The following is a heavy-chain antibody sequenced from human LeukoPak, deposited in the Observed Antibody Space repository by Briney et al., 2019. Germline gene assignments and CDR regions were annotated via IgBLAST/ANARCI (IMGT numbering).Heavy chain of an antibody. CDR2: IYHSGST. Sequence: SETLSLTCTVSGYSISSGYYWGWIRPPPGKGLEWIGSIYHSGSTYYNPSLKRRVTIAGDTSKNQFSLKLSSVTAADTAVYYCARESGIVGATFDYWGQGTLVTVSS. CDR3: ARESGIVGATFDY. V-gene: IGHV4-38-2*02. CDR1: GYSISSGYY. D-gene: IGHD1-26*01. J-gene: IGHJ4*02.